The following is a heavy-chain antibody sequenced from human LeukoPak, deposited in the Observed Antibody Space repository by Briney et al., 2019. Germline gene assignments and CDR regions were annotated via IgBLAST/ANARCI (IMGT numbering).Heavy chain of an antibody. D-gene: IGHD1-14*01. CDR3: AKETPNTGWFDP. CDR2: MNPNSGNT. V-gene: IGHV1-8*01. Sequence: ASVKVSCKASGYIFTSYDINWVRQATGQGLEWMGWMNPNSGNTGYAQRFQGRVTLTRDTSTSTVYMELSSLRSEDTAIYYCAKETPNTGWFDPWGQGTLVTVSS. CDR1: GYIFTSYD. J-gene: IGHJ5*02.